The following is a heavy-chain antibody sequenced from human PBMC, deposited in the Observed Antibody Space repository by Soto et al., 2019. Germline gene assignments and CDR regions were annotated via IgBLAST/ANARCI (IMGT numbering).Heavy chain of an antibody. V-gene: IGHV3-23*01. CDR3: AKDRLRFLEWLSGALDAFDI. CDR1: GFPFSSYS. Sequence: PGGSLRLSFAASGFPFSSYSMICVRQAPGQGLDWVSALRRSDCSTYFADSVKGRFTISRDNSKKQLYLQMKSLRAEDKGVYYCAKDRLRFLEWLSGALDAFDIWGQGTMVTVSS. D-gene: IGHD3-3*01. CDR2: LRRSDCST. J-gene: IGHJ3*02.